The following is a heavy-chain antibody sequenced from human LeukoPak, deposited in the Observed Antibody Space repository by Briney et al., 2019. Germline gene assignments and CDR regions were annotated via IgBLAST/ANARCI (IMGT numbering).Heavy chain of an antibody. D-gene: IGHD6-19*01. CDR3: TKDLMTGFSSGWYFGY. CDR1: GATLHSFA. Sequence: SGGSLRLSCAASGATLHSFAMSWVRQAPGKGQEWLAVTSGTEDSTHYADSVRGRFIISTDSSKKSLYLQMNSLRAEDTAVYYCTKDLMTGFSSGWYFGYWGLGTLVTVSS. J-gene: IGHJ4*02. V-gene: IGHV3-23*01. CDR2: TSGTEDST.